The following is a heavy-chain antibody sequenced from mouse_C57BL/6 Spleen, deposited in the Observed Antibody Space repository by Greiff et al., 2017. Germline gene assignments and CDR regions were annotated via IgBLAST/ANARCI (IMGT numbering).Heavy chain of an antibody. J-gene: IGHJ4*01. CDR2: ISSGSSTI. D-gene: IGHD2-4*01. V-gene: IGHV5-17*01. CDR1: GFTFSDYG. CDR3: AKDDYEEGYAMDY. Sequence: EVQGVESGGGLVKPGGSLKLSCAASGFTFSDYGMHWVRQAPEKGLEWVAYISSGSSTIYYADTVKGRFTISRDNAKNTLFLQMTSLRSEDTAMYYCAKDDYEEGYAMDYWGQGTSVTVSS.